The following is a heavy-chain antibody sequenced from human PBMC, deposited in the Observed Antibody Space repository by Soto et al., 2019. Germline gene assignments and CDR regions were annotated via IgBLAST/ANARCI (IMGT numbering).Heavy chain of an antibody. J-gene: IGHJ4*02. CDR2: IWYDGSNK. CDR3: GRDGIGGTAFRGFCDY. Sequence: QEHLVESGGGVVQPGRSLRLSCAASGSIFIGYGMHWVRQAPGKGLEWVAVIWYDGSNKYYADSVKGRFTISRDNSNNMLYLQMDSLRAEDTAVYYCGRDGIGGTAFRGFCDYWGQGTLVTVSS. V-gene: IGHV3-33*01. D-gene: IGHD2-15*01. CDR1: GSIFIGYG.